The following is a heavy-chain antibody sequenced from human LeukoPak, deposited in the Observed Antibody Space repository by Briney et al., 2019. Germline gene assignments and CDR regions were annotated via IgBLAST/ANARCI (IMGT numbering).Heavy chain of an antibody. V-gene: IGHV3-23*01. Sequence: GGSLTLSCAASGCTFSSYAMSWVRQAPGKGLEWVSAISGSGGSTYYADSVKGRFTISRDNSKNTLYLQMNSLRAEDTAVYYCATLGATIITVYYFDYWGQGTLVTVSS. J-gene: IGHJ4*02. CDR2: ISGSGGST. CDR1: GCTFSSYA. CDR3: ATLGATIITVYYFDY. D-gene: IGHD1-26*01.